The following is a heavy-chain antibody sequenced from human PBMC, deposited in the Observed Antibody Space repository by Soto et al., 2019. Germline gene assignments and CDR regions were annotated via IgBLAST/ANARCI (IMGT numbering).Heavy chain of an antibody. J-gene: IGHJ4*02. CDR2: ISGSGGST. Sequence: EVQLLESGGGLVQPGGSLRLSCAASGFTFSSYAMRWVRQAPGKGLEWVSAISGSGGSTYYADSVKGRFTISRDNSKHTLYLQMNSLRDEDTAVYYCSIESLIAAADSWGQGTLVTGSS. CDR3: SIESLIAAADS. D-gene: IGHD6-13*01. CDR1: GFTFSSYA. V-gene: IGHV3-23*01.